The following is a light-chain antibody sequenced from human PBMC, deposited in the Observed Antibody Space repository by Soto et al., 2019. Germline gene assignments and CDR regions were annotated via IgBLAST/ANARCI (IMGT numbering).Light chain of an antibody. CDR1: QTVSSNY. V-gene: IGKV3-20*01. Sequence: EIGLTQSPGTLSLSPGERATLSCRASQTVSSNYLAWYQQKPGQAPRLLIYAASTRATGIPDRFSGSGSGTDFTLTISRLEPEDFAVYYCQQYGSSGTFGQGTKVDIK. CDR3: QQYGSSGT. J-gene: IGKJ1*01. CDR2: AAS.